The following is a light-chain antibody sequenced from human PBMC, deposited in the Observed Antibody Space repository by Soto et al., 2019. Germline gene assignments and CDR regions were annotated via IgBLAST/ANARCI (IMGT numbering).Light chain of an antibody. CDR3: CSYASSTSYV. V-gene: IGLV2-14*01. J-gene: IGLJ1*01. CDR1: SGDVGGYNF. CDR2: DVT. Sequence: QSVLTQPASVSGPPGQSITISCTGTSGDVGGYNFVSWYQRYPGKAPKLMIHDVTARPSGVSIRFSGSKSGTTASLTISGLQPEDEADYYCCSYASSTSYVFGTGTKVTVL.